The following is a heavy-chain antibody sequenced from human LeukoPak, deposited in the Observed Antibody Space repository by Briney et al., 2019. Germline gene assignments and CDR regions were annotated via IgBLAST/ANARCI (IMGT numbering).Heavy chain of an antibody. CDR2: INPNSGDT. CDR3: ARVSVAGTPDRDYFDY. Sequence: ASLKVSCKASGYTFTGYYMHWVRQAPGQGLEWMGGINPNSGDTDYAQRFQGRVTMTRDTSISTAYMELSRLRSDDTAVYYCARVSVAGTPDRDYFDYWGQGTLVTVSS. CDR1: GYTFTGYY. J-gene: IGHJ4*02. V-gene: IGHV1-2*02. D-gene: IGHD6-19*01.